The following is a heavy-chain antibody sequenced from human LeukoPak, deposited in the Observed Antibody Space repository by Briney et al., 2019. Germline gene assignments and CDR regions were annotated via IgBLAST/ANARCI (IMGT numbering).Heavy chain of an antibody. V-gene: IGHV3-74*01. J-gene: IGHJ4*02. Sequence: GGSLRLYCAASGFTFSSYWMHWVRQAPGKGLVWVSRINSDGSSTSYADSVKGRFTISRDNAKNTLYPQMNSLRAEDTAVYYCARDFGHCSRTSCFYFDYWGQGTLVTVSS. CDR3: ARDFGHCSRTSCFYFDY. CDR2: INSDGSST. CDR1: GFTFSSYW. D-gene: IGHD2-2*01.